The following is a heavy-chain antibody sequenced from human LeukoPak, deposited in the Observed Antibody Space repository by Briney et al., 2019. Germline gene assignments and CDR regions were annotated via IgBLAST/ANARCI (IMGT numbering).Heavy chain of an antibody. CDR3: AKDIAPYSSSSLIGGYYYYMDV. V-gene: IGHV4-4*02. J-gene: IGHJ6*03. CDR1: GGSISSCSW. Sequence: SGTLSLTCAVSGGSISSCSWCSWVRQPPGKGLEWIGEISHSGSTNYNPSLKSRVTISVDTSKNQFSLKLSSVTAADTALYYCAKDIAPYSSSSLIGGYYYYMDVWGKGTTVTISS. CDR2: ISHSGST. D-gene: IGHD6-13*01.